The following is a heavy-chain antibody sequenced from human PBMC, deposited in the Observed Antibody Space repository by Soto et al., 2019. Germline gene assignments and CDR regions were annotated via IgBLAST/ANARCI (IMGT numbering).Heavy chain of an antibody. CDR2: IQSGGST. CDR1: GFSVSSKY. CDR3: ARGIRGHYGKDV. Sequence: EVQLVESGGGLVQPGGSLRLSCAASGFSVSSKYMSWVRQAPGKGLEWVSLIQSGGSTYYAGSVKGRFTISRDNSENTLFLQMNSLRVEDTAVYYCARGIRGHYGKDVWGQGTTVSVSS. V-gene: IGHV3-66*01. J-gene: IGHJ6*02. D-gene: IGHD3-10*01.